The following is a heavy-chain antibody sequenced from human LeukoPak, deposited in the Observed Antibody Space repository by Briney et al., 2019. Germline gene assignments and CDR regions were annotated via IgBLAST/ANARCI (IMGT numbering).Heavy chain of an antibody. J-gene: IGHJ6*03. CDR2: INHSGGT. CDR3: ARLTKNDSGSFRFGKKKRGYMDV. V-gene: IGHV4-34*01. Sequence: SETLSLTCAVYGGSFSGYYWSWIRQPPGKGLEWIGEINHSGGTKYNPSLKSRVTISVDTSKNQFSLKLSSVTAADTAMYYCARLTKNDSGSFRFGKKKRGYMDVWGKGTTVTISS. CDR1: GGSFSGYY. D-gene: IGHD3-10*01.